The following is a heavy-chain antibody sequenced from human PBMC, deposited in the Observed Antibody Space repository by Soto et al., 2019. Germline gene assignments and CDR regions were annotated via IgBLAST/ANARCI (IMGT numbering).Heavy chain of an antibody. V-gene: IGHV3-9*01. Sequence: GGSLRLSCAASGFTFDDYAMHWVRQAPGKGLEWVSGISWGSGSIRYVDSVRGRFTISRDNSKNTLYLQMSGLTPEDTAVYYCARDQTGITTTGGGRIDHWGQGTLVTVSS. CDR2: ISWGSGSI. D-gene: IGHD1-20*01. J-gene: IGHJ4*02. CDR1: GFTFDDYA. CDR3: ARDQTGITTTGGGRIDH.